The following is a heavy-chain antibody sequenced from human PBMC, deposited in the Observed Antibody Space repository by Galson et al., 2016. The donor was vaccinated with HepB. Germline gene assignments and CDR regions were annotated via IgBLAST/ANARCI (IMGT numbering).Heavy chain of an antibody. J-gene: IGHJ5*02. V-gene: IGHV5-51*01. CDR3: ARQPHFDILTGFWFDP. D-gene: IGHD3-9*01. CDR1: GYSFTTYY. Sequence: QSGAEVKKPGESLKISCTVSGYSFTTYYIAWVRQAPGKGLEWLGIIYPGDSDTTYSPSFQGQVTISADKSVNTAYLEWNSLKPSDTAMYYCARQPHFDILTGFWFDPWGQGTLVTVSS. CDR2: IYPGDSDT.